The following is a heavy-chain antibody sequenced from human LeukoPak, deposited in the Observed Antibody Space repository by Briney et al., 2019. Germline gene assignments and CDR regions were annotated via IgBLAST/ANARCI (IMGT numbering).Heavy chain of an antibody. V-gene: IGHV1-69*05. Sequence: SVKVSCKASGGTFSSYAISWVRQAPGQGLEWMGGIITIFGTANYAQKFQGRVTITTDESTSTAYMELSSLRSEDTAVYYCARSIAVAGTSYYFDYWGQGTLVTVSS. CDR3: ARSIAVAGTSYYFDY. CDR2: IITIFGTA. CDR1: GGTFSSYA. J-gene: IGHJ4*02. D-gene: IGHD6-19*01.